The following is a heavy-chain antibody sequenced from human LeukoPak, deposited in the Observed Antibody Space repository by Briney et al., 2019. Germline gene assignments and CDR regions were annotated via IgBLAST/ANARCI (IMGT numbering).Heavy chain of an antibody. CDR1: GGSISSYY. J-gene: IGHJ2*01. CDR2: IYTSGST. Sequence: PSETLSLTCTVSGGSISSYYWSWIRQPAGKGLEWIGRIYTSGSTNYNPSLKSRVTMSVDTSKNQFSLKLSSVTAADTAVYYCATSPDIVVVPAAIPRYWYFDLWGRGTLVTVSS. D-gene: IGHD2-2*01. V-gene: IGHV4-4*07. CDR3: ATSPDIVVVPAAIPRYWYFDL.